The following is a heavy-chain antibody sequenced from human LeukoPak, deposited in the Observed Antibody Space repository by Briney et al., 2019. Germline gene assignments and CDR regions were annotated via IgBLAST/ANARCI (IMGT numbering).Heavy chain of an antibody. D-gene: IGHD3-22*01. CDR3: ARDFTPDYYDSSGSLGY. Sequence: VASVKVSCKASGYTFTGYYMHWVRQAPGQGLEWMGWINPNSGGTNYAQKFQGRVTMTRDTSISTAYMELSRLRFDDTAVYYCARDFTPDYYDSSGSLGYWGQGTLVTVSS. CDR1: GYTFTGYY. V-gene: IGHV1-2*02. J-gene: IGHJ4*02. CDR2: INPNSGGT.